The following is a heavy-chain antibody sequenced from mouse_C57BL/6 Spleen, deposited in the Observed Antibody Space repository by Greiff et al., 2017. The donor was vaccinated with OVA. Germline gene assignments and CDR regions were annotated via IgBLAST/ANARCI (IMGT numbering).Heavy chain of an antibody. Sequence: QVQLQQSGAELVRPGASVTLSCKASGYTFTDYEMHWVKQTPVHGLEWIGAIDPETGGTAYNQKFKGKAILTADKSSSTAYMELRSLTSDDSAVYYCTRFLLRLGYFDYWGQGTTLTVSS. D-gene: IGHD1-1*01. CDR2: IDPETGGT. CDR1: GYTFTDYE. CDR3: TRFLLRLGYFDY. J-gene: IGHJ2*01. V-gene: IGHV1-15*01.